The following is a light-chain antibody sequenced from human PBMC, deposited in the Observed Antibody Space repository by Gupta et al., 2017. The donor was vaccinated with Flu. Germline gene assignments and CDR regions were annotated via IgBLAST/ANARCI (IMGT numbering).Light chain of an antibody. CDR3: SSYTSGSTLVVA. CDR1: TSDVGGYNS. CDR2: DVS. Sequence: QSALTQPASVSGSPGQSITISCTGTTSDVGGYNSVSWYQQRPGTAPKLMIYDVSNRPSGMSNRFSGSKSGNTASLTISGLQAEEEADYYCSSYTSGSTLVVAFGGGTKLTVL. J-gene: IGLJ2*01. V-gene: IGLV2-14*01.